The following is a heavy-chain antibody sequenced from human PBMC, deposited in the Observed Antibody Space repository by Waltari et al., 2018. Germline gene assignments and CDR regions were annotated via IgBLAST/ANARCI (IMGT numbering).Heavy chain of an antibody. CDR1: GYTFSDYA. Sequence: QVQLVQSGAEVKKPGASVKVSCKASGYTFSDYAIHWVSQAPGQMPEWMGWIKTGKGNREYSQEFQGRVTISRDTSASTVYMELSSLRSEDMAVYYCARANLFRSRGLTFDIWGQGTMVTVSS. D-gene: IGHD3-3*01. CDR3: ARANLFRSRGLTFDI. J-gene: IGHJ3*02. CDR2: IKTGKGNR. V-gene: IGHV1-3*03.